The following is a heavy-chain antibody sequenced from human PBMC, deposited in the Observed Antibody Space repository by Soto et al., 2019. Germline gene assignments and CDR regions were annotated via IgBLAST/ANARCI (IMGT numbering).Heavy chain of an antibody. V-gene: IGHV4-34*01. Sequence: QVQLQQWGAGLLKPSETLSLTCAVYGGSFSGFYWSWIRQPPGKGLEWIGEINHSGSTNYNPSLKSRVTISVDTSKNQFAPKLSSVTAAATAVYYCARSPRGYSYGPSDYWGQVTRVTVSS. CDR3: ARSPRGYSYGPSDY. J-gene: IGHJ4*02. CDR2: INHSGST. D-gene: IGHD5-18*01. CDR1: GGSFSGFY.